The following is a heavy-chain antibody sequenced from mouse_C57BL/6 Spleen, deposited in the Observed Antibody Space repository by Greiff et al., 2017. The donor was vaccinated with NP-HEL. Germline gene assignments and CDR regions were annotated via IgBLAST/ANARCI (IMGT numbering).Heavy chain of an antibody. Sequence: VQLQQPGAELVKPGASVKMSCKASGYTFTSYWITWVKQRPGQGLEWIGDIYPGSGSTNYNEKFKSKATLTVDTSSSTAYMQLSSLTSEDSAVYYCARARAYYSNFDYWGQGTTLTVSS. CDR3: ARARAYYSNFDY. CDR2: IYPGSGST. J-gene: IGHJ2*01. CDR1: GYTFTSYW. D-gene: IGHD2-5*01. V-gene: IGHV1-55*01.